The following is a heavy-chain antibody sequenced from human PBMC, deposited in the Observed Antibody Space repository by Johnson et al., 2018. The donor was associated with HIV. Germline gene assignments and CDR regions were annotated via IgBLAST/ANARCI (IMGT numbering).Heavy chain of an antibody. Sequence: VQLVESGGGLVQPGGSLRLSCAASGFTVTSDYMSWVRQAPGKGLEWVSIIYSGGSTYYADSVKGRFTISRDNSKNTLHLQMSSLRPEDTAVYYCARVRVSAFDIWGQWTMVTVSS. J-gene: IGHJ3*02. CDR2: IYSGGST. V-gene: IGHV3-66*02. CDR3: ARVRVSAFDI. D-gene: IGHD2-21*01. CDR1: GFTVTSDY.